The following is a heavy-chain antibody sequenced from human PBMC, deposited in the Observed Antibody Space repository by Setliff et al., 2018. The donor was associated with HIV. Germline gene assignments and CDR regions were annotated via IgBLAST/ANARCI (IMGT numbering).Heavy chain of an antibody. CDR2: VLPLFGTV. CDR3: ARGPERYSSDSNGYYYDY. Sequence: SVKVSCKAPGGTDGSYAFSWVRQAPGQGLEWMGRVLPLFGTVSYAQKFQGRVTITADKATSTVYMEVSSLRSEDTAVYYCARGPERYSSDSNGYYYDYWGQGTLVTSPQ. CDR1: GGTDGSYA. J-gene: IGHJ4*02. D-gene: IGHD3-22*01. V-gene: IGHV1-69*06.